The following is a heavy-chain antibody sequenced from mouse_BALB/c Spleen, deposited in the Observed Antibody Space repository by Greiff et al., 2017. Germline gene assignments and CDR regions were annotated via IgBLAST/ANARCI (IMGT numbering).Heavy chain of an antibody. Sequence: EVQLQQSGGGLVQPGGSRKLSCAASGFTFSSYGMHWVRQAPEKGLEWVAYISSGSSTIYYADTVKGRFTISRDNTKNNLFQQMTSLRSEDTAMYYCAICEDVKYGCAYWGQGTLVTVSA. D-gene: IGHD5-1-1*01. CDR2: ISSGSSTI. J-gene: IGHJ3*01. CDR1: GFTFSSYG. CDR3: AICEDVKYGCAY. V-gene: IGHV5-17*02.